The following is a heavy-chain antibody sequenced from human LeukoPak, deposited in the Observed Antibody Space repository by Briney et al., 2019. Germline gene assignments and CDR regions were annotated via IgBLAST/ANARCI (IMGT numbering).Heavy chain of an antibody. D-gene: IGHD3-22*01. CDR3: ARDIHYYDSSGYLY. CDR2: ISGSGGST. CDR1: GFTFSSYG. J-gene: IGHJ4*02. V-gene: IGHV3-23*01. Sequence: GGSLRLSCAASGFTFSSYGMSWVRQAPGKGLEWVSAISGSGGSTYYANSVKGRFTISRDNSKNTLYLQMGGLRAEDMAVYYCARDIHYYDSSGYLYWGQGTLVTVSS.